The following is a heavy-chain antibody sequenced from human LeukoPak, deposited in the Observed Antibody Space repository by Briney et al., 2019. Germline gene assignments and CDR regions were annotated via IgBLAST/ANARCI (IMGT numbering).Heavy chain of an antibody. Sequence: ASVKVSCKASGGTFSSYAISWVRQAPGQGLEWMGGIIPIFGTANYAQKFQGRVTITTDESTSTAYMELSSLRSEDTAVYYCARPAPTKLTVLKRHDAFDIWGQGTMVTVSS. D-gene: IGHD4-17*01. V-gene: IGHV1-69*05. CDR2: IIPIFGTA. CDR1: GGTFSSYA. CDR3: ARPAPTKLTVLKRHDAFDI. J-gene: IGHJ3*02.